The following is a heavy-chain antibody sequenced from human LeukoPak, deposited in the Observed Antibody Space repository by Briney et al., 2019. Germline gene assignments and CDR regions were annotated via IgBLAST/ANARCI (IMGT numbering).Heavy chain of an antibody. D-gene: IGHD3-3*01. CDR3: AAGLLEWLSQAFDI. V-gene: IGHV4-34*01. J-gene: IGHJ3*02. CDR2: INHSGST. Sequence: SETLSLTCAVYGGSFSGYYWSWIRQPPGKGLGWIGEINHSGSTNYNPSLKSRVTISVDTSKNQFSLKLSSVTAADTAVYYCAAGLLEWLSQAFDIWGQGTMVTVSS. CDR1: GGSFSGYY.